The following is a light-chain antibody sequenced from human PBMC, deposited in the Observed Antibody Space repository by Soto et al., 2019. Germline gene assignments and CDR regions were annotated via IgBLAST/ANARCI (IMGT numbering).Light chain of an antibody. CDR2: ATS. Sequence: DLRVTQSPSALSAYVRDRVTLTCLSSQSISSYLNWYQQKPGKAPKLLIYATSSLQSGVPSRFSGSGSGTDFTLTISSLQPEDFATYYCQQSDSSGTRTFGQGTKVDIK. V-gene: IGKV1-39*01. J-gene: IGKJ1*01. CDR1: QSISSY. CDR3: QQSDSSGTRT.